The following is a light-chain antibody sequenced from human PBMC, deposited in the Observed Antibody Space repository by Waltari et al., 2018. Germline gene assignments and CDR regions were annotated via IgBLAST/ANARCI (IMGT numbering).Light chain of an antibody. V-gene: IGKV3D-15*01. Sequence: EIVLTQSPAPRSVSPGQSATLSCRASQGVSSNLAWYQQKPGQAPRLLMYGASTRATGIPARFSGSGSGTEFTLTISSLQSEDFALYYCQQYNNWPPRATFGGGTKVELK. CDR1: QGVSSN. CDR3: QQYNNWPPRAT. J-gene: IGKJ4*01. CDR2: GAS.